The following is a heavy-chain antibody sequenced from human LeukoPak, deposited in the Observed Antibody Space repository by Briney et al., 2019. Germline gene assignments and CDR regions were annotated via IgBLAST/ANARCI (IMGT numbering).Heavy chain of an antibody. CDR2: INPNSGGT. J-gene: IGHJ4*02. V-gene: IGHV1-2*06. Sequence: ASVKVSCKASGYTFTGYYLYWVRQAPGQGLEWMGRINPNSGGTNYAQKFQGRVTMTRDTSTSTVYMELSSLRSEDTAVYYCARAGEGVPAPPRVFDYWGQGTLVTVSS. CDR1: GYTFTGYY. D-gene: IGHD2-2*01. CDR3: ARAGEGVPAPPRVFDY.